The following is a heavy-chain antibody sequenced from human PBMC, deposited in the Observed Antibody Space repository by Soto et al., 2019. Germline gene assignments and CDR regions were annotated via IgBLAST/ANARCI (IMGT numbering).Heavy chain of an antibody. CDR1: ADIFSNYD. CDR3: ATSTIAVVFSTTIDAFDI. J-gene: IGHJ3*02. Sequence: QVQLVHSGAEVTKPGASVKVSCRASADIFSNYDINWVRQAAGQGLEWMGWMNPRSGNTGSAQEFQGRVTMTRNTSISTAYIEVSSLRSEDTAVYYCATSTIAVVFSTTIDAFDIWGQGTMVTVSS. V-gene: IGHV1-8*01. D-gene: IGHD3-22*01. CDR2: MNPRSGNT.